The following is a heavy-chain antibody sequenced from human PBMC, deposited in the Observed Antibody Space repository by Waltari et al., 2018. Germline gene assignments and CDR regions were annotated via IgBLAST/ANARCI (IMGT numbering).Heavy chain of an antibody. CDR1: GGTFSSYA. V-gene: IGHV1-69*12. D-gene: IGHD5-18*01. J-gene: IGHJ6*03. CDR3: ARDSWASHTGVVTYYYHMDV. CDR2: IIPIFGTA. Sequence: QVQLVQSGAEVKKPGSSVKVSCKASGGTFSSYAISWVRQAPGHGLEWMGGIIPIFGTANYAQKFQGRVTITADESMSTAYMELSSLRPEDTAVYHCARDSWASHTGVVTYYYHMDVWGKGTTVTVSS.